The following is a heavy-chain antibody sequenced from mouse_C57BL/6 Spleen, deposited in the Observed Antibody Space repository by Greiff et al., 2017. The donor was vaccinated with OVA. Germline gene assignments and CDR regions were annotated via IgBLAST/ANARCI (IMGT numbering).Heavy chain of an antibody. CDR1: PYAILHSV. V-gene: IGHV1-80*01. D-gene: IGHD2-10*02. CDR3: ARSGYDPYFDY. CDR2: IYPGDGDT. Sequence: VQLQESGAELVKPGASVKISCKASPYAILHSVMNWVKQRPGKGLEWIGQIYPGDGDTNYNGKFKGKATLTADKSSSTAYMQLSSLTSEDSAVYFCARSGYDPYFDYWGQGTTLTVSS. J-gene: IGHJ2*01.